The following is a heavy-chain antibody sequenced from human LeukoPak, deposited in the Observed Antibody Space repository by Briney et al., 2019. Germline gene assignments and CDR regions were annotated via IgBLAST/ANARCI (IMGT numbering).Heavy chain of an antibody. Sequence: SETLSLTCAVYGGSFSGYYWSWIRQPPGKGLEWIGEINHSGSTNYNPSLKSRVTISVDTSKNQFSLKLSSVTAADTAVYYCARFCYGDYCFDYWGQGTLVTVSS. V-gene: IGHV4-34*01. CDR3: ARFCYGDYCFDY. CDR2: INHSGST. D-gene: IGHD4-17*01. CDR1: GGSFSGYY. J-gene: IGHJ4*02.